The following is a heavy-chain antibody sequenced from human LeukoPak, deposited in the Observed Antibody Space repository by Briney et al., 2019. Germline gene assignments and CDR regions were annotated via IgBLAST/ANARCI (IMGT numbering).Heavy chain of an antibody. Sequence: SETLSLTCTVSDGSISSSSYYWGWIRQPPGKGLEWIGSIYYGSVFYSVSTYYNPSLKSRVTMSGDTSKNQFSLKLSSVTAADTAVYYCARGRLVRLYARGWFDPWGQGTLVTVSS. V-gene: IGHV4-39*07. J-gene: IGHJ5*02. CDR3: ARGRLVRLYARGWFDP. CDR1: DGSISSSSYY. D-gene: IGHD3-10*01. CDR2: IYYGSVFYSVST.